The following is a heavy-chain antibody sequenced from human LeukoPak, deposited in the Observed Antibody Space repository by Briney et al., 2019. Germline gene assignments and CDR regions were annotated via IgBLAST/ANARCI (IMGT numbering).Heavy chain of an antibody. Sequence: GGSLRLSCAASGFTVSSNYLSWVRQAPEKGLEWVSVIYSGGSTYYADSVKGRFTISRDNSKNTLYLQMNSLRAEDTAVYYCARDDIAVAGQDYWGQGTLVTVSS. D-gene: IGHD6-19*01. J-gene: IGHJ4*02. CDR1: GFTVSSNY. CDR3: ARDDIAVAGQDY. CDR2: IYSGGST. V-gene: IGHV3-66*01.